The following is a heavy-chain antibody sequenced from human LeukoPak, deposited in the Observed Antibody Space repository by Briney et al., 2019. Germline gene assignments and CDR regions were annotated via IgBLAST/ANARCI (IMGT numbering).Heavy chain of an antibody. Sequence: GGSLRLSCAASGFTFSSYAMHWVRQAPGKGLEWVAVISYDGSNKYYADSVKGRFTISGDNSKNTLYLQMNSLRAEDTAVYYCARGPGWYSGWFGLFDPWGQGTLVKVSS. J-gene: IGHJ5*02. V-gene: IGHV3-30-3*01. D-gene: IGHD6-19*01. CDR3: ARGPGWYSGWFGLFDP. CDR1: GFTFSSYA. CDR2: ISYDGSNK.